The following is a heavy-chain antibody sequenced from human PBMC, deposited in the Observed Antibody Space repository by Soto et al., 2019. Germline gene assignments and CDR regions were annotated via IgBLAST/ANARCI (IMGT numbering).Heavy chain of an antibody. J-gene: IGHJ5*02. CDR2: INHSGST. Sequence: QVQLQQWGAGLLKPSETLSLTCAVYGGSFSGYYWSWIRQPPGKGLEWIGEINHSGSTNYNPSLKSRVTIAVDTSKNQFSLKLSSVTAADTAVYYCAWGHSNRVNNWFDPWGQGTLVTVSS. CDR3: AWGHSNRVNNWFDP. CDR1: GGSFSGYY. V-gene: IGHV4-34*01. D-gene: IGHD4-4*01.